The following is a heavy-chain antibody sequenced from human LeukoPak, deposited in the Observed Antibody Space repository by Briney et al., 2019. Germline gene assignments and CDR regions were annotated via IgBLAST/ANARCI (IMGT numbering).Heavy chain of an antibody. J-gene: IGHJ6*03. CDR1: GYTFTGYY. CDR3: ARGRPYSYGTYDYHMDV. V-gene: IGHV1-2*02. D-gene: IGHD5-18*01. CDR2: INPNSGGT. Sequence: ASVKVSCKASGYTFTGYYMHWVRQAPGQGLEWMGWINPNSGGTNYAQKFQGRVTMTRDTSISTAYMELSRLRSDDTAVYYCARGRPYSYGTYDYHMDVWGKGTTVTVSS.